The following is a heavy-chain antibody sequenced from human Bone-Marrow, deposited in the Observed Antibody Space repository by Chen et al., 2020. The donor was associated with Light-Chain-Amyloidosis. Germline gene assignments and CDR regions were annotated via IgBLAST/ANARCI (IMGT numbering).Heavy chain of an antibody. CDR3: VREVYDYNYGASYYYYSMDV. CDR1: GFTFGRNS. V-gene: IGHV3-21*02. CDR2: ISTSSSYI. J-gene: IGHJ6*02. D-gene: IGHD5-18*01. Sequence: EVQLVESGGGLVKPGGSLRLSCAASGFTFGRNSMHWVRQAPGKGLEWVSSISTSSSYIHYADSMKGRFTISRDNAKNALFLQMNSLRAEDTAVYYCVREVYDYNYGASYYYYSMDVWGQGTTVTVSS.